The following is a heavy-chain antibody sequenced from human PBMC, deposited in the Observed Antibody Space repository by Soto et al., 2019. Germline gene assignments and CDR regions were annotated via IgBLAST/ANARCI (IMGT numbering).Heavy chain of an antibody. Sequence: GASVKVSCKASGYTFTGYYMHWVRQAPGQGLEWMGWINPNSGGTNYAQKFQGRVTMTRDTSISTAYMELSRLRSDDTAVYYCARAVSWNPEYYYYGMDVWGQGTTVTVSS. CDR1: GYTFTGYY. J-gene: IGHJ6*02. CDR3: ARAVSWNPEYYYYGMDV. CDR2: INPNSGGT. V-gene: IGHV1-2*02. D-gene: IGHD1-1*01.